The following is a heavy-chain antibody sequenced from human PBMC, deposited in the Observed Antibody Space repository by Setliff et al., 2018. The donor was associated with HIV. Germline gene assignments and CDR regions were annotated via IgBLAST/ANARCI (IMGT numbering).Heavy chain of an antibody. CDR3: ARRDGRSMNAFQI. Sequence: PGESLTISCKAVDYTFTTYWIGWVRQMPGEGLEWMGIIYPDDSNIRCNPSFQSQVTISADKSITTAYLEIHNLKASDTATYYCARRDGRSMNAFQIWGPGTMVTVSS. V-gene: IGHV5-51*01. J-gene: IGHJ3*01. CDR1: DYTFTTYW. CDR2: IYPDDSNI. D-gene: IGHD6-13*01.